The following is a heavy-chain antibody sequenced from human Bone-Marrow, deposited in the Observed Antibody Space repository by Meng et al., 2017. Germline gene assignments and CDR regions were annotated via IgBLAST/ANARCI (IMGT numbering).Heavy chain of an antibody. CDR1: GGPISSYY. D-gene: IGHD1-26*01. J-gene: IGHJ3*02. CDR3: ARNSGGSYGAFDI. CDR2: IYTSGST. Sequence: CTVPGGPISSYYWSWIRQPAGKGLDWFGRIYTSGSTNYNPSLKSRVTMSVDTSKNQFSLKLSSVTAADTAVYYCARNSGGSYGAFDIWGQGTMVTVSS. V-gene: IGHV4-4*07.